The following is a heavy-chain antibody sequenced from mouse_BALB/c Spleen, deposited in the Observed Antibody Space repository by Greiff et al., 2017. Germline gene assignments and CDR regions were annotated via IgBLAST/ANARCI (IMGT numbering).Heavy chain of an antibody. CDR2: IWGDGST. Sequence: LVAPSQRPSITCPVPAFSLPGYGVTWVRQPPGQGLESLGMIWGDGSTDYNSALKSRLSISKDNSKSQVFLKMNSLQTDDTARYHCARDTLYYGSSPFAYWGQGTLGTVSA. CDR1: AFSLPGYG. CDR3: ARDTLYYGSSPFAY. V-gene: IGHV2-6-7*01. J-gene: IGHJ3*01. D-gene: IGHD1-1*01.